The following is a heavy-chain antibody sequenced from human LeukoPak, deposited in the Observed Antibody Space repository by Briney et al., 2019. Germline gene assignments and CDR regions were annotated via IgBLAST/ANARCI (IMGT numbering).Heavy chain of an antibody. D-gene: IGHD3-16*01. CDR1: GFTFSNYA. V-gene: IGHV3-64*01. CDR3: ARGVGSLVYYYGMDV. J-gene: IGHJ6*02. CDR2: ISTNGRST. Sequence: GGSLRLSCAASGFTFSNYAMHWVRQVPGKGLEYVSAISTNGRSTCYANSVKGRFTISRDNSKNTLYLQMGSLRAEDMAVYYCARGVGSLVYYYGMDVWGQGTTVTVSS.